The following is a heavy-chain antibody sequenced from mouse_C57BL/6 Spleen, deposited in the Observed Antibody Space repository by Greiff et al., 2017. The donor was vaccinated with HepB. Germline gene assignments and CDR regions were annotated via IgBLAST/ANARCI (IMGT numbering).Heavy chain of an antibody. V-gene: IGHV1-52*01. J-gene: IGHJ2*01. CDR1: GYTFTSYW. Sequence: QVQLQQPGAELVRPGSSVKLSCKASGYTFTSYWMHWVKQRPIQGLEWIGNIDPSDSETHYNQKFKDKATLTVDKSSSTAYMQLSSLTSEDSAVYYCARLTTVVPYYFDYWGQGTTLTVSS. CDR2: IDPSDSET. CDR3: ARLTTVVPYYFDY. D-gene: IGHD1-1*01.